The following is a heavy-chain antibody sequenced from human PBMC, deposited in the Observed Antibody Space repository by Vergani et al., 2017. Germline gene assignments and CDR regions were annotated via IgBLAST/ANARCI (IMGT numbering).Heavy chain of an antibody. CDR2: IKSKTDGGTT. J-gene: IGHJ4*02. V-gene: IGHV3-15*01. D-gene: IGHD5-12*01. CDR3: TTDYSGYARDFDY. Sequence: VQLVESGGGVVQPGRSLRLSCAASGFTFSNAWMSWVRQAPGKGLEWVGRIKSKTDGGTTDYAAPVKGRFTISRDDSKNTLYLQMNSLKTEDTAVYYCTTDYSGYARDFDYWGQGTLVTVSS. CDR1: GFTFSNAW.